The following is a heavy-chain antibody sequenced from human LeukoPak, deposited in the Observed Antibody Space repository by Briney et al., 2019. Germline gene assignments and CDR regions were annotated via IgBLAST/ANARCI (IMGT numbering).Heavy chain of an antibody. Sequence: SETLSLTCTVSGGSITGYYWTWIRQPPGKGLEWIGRVSDAGGANYNPSLESRVTISVDTSNNRFSLKVTSVTAADTAAYYCARGAQMSAFSCYYAFDYWGQGTMVSVSS. CDR2: VSDAGGA. J-gene: IGHJ4*03. D-gene: IGHD2-21*01. CDR3: ARGAQMSAFSCYYAFDY. V-gene: IGHV4-4*07. CDR1: GGSITGYY.